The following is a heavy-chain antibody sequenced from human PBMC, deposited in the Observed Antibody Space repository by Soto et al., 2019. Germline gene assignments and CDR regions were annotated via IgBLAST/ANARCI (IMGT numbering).Heavy chain of an antibody. CDR1: GGSFGTSY. V-gene: IGHV4-34*01. CDR2: INHNGDS. CDR3: ARVTRFPDAFDI. Sequence: QVHLQQWGAGLLKPSETLSLTCGVYGGSFGTSYWAWIRQSPEKGLEWIGEINHNGDSNYNPSPKMRVTISLDMSENPFSLKLTPVAAADTAVYYCARVTRFPDAFDIWGQGTPVIVSS. J-gene: IGHJ3*02.